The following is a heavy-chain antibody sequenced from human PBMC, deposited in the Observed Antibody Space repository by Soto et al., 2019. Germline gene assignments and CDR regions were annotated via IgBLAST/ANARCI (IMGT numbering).Heavy chain of an antibody. CDR3: AKHREVYAISTTIDY. Sequence: SLRLSCAASGFTFSSYAMSWVRQAPGKGLEWVSAISGSGGSTYYADSVKGRFTISRDNSKNTLYLQMNSMRAEDTAVYYCAKHREVYAISTTIDYWGQGTLVTVSS. J-gene: IGHJ4*02. CDR1: GFTFSSYA. CDR2: ISGSGGST. V-gene: IGHV3-23*01. D-gene: IGHD2-8*01.